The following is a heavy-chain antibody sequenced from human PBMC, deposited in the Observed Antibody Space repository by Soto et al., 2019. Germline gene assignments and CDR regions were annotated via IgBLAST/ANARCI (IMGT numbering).Heavy chain of an antibody. CDR1: GFSLTTNGVG. Sequence: QITLKESGPTLVKPTQTLTLTCTFSGFSLTTNGVGVGWIRQPPGKALEWVALIFWNDDTRYSPSLKSRLIITRDTSKNQVVLTMTNMDPADTATYYCAHSLSSSDYVSWYFDLWGRGTLVTVSS. J-gene: IGHJ2*01. V-gene: IGHV2-5*01. CDR2: IFWNDDT. D-gene: IGHD4-17*01. CDR3: AHSLSSSDYVSWYFDL.